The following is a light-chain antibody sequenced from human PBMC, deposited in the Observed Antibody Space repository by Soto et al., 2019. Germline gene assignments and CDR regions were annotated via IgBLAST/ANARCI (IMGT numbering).Light chain of an antibody. V-gene: IGLV2-14*01. Sequence: QSALTQPASVSGSPGQSITISCTGTISDVGGYNYVSWYQHHPGKAPNLLMYEVFNRPSGVSNRFSGSRSGNTASLTISGLQXXDXAXYXCTSYASTSTYVVFGGGTKLTVL. J-gene: IGLJ2*01. CDR3: TSYASTSTYVV. CDR1: ISDVGGYNY. CDR2: EVF.